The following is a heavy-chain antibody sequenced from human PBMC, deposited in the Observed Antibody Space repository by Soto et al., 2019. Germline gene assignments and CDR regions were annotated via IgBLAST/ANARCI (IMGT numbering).Heavy chain of an antibody. D-gene: IGHD6-13*01. V-gene: IGHV2-5*02. J-gene: IGHJ3*01. CDR2: IYWDDDT. Sequence: QITLKESGPTLVKPKQTLTLTCTFSGFSFSTSGVGGGWIRQPPGKALEWLALIYWDDDTRYSPSLKSRVTITSDTSTNQVVLTLPNMDPEDTAEYSCAFRIASAGFGFDVWGQGTMVTVSS. CDR1: GFSFSTSGVG. CDR3: AFRIASAGFGFDV.